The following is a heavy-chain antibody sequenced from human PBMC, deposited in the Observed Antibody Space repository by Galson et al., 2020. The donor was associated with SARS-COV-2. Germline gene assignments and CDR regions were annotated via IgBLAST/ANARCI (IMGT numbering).Heavy chain of an antibody. V-gene: IGHV3-74*01. Sequence: GESLKISCAASGFTFSSYWMHWVRQAPGKGLVWVSRINSDGSSTSYADSVKGRFTISRDNAKNTLYLQMNSLRAEDTAVYYCARDRTAYYDFWSGYYSQHYYYYGMDVWGQGTTVTVSS. D-gene: IGHD3-3*01. CDR3: ARDRTAYYDFWSGYYSQHYYYYGMDV. CDR2: INSDGSST. CDR1: GFTFSSYW. J-gene: IGHJ6*02.